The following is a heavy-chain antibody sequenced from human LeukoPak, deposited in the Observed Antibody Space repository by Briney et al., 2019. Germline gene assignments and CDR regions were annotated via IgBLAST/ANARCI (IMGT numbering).Heavy chain of an antibody. CDR3: ARLLTGDDY. J-gene: IGHJ4*02. Sequence: GGSLRLSCAASGFTFSSYGMHWVRQAPGKGLECVASINQDGSDKYYVDSVKGRFTISRDNTKNSLHLQMNSLRAEDTAVYYCARLLTGDDYWGQGTLVTVSS. V-gene: IGHV3-7*01. D-gene: IGHD1-26*01. CDR1: GFTFSSYG. CDR2: INQDGSDK.